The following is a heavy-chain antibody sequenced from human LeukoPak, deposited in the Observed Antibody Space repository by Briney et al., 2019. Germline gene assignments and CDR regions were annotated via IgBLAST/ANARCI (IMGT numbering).Heavy chain of an antibody. J-gene: IGHJ4*02. V-gene: IGHV4-38-2*02. CDR2: IYHTGNT. CDR1: GYSITSGYY. CDR3: ARYCSSTTCYTRGGDY. Sequence: SETLSLTCSVSGYSITSGYYWGWIRQPPGKGLEWIGSIYHTGNTFYDPSFNSRVTISVDTSNNQFSLSLSSVTAADTAVYYCARYCSSTTCYTRGGDYWGQGTLVTVSS. D-gene: IGHD2-2*02.